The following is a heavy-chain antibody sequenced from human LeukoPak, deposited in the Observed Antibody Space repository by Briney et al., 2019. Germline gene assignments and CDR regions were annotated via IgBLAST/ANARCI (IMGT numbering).Heavy chain of an antibody. CDR1: GFTFSSYG. D-gene: IGHD3-10*01. CDR3: AKDQGIVVRGVYHYYGTDV. CDR2: ISFDGRNK. J-gene: IGHJ6*02. V-gene: IGHV3-30*18. Sequence: GRSLRLSCAASGFTFSSYGMHWVRQAPGKGLEWVAVISFDGRNKYYADSVKGRFTISRDNSKNTLYLQMNSLRGEDTAVYSCAKDQGIVVRGVYHYYGTDVWGQGTTVNVSS.